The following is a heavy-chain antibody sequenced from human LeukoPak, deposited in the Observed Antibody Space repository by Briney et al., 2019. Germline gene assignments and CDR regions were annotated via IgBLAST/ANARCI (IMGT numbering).Heavy chain of an antibody. J-gene: IGHJ4*02. V-gene: IGHV3-7*01. D-gene: IGHD1-1*01. Sequence: GGSLRLSCAASGFNFINAWMSWVRQAPGKGLQWVANIKQDGSEKSYVDSVKGRFTISRDNAKNSLYLQMNSLRAEDTAVYYCARDASTAGTTWDYWGQGTLVTVSS. CDR3: ARDASTAGTTWDY. CDR1: GFNFINAW. CDR2: IKQDGSEK.